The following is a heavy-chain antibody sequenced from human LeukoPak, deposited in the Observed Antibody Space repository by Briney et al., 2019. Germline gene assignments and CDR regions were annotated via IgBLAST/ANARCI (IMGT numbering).Heavy chain of an antibody. V-gene: IGHV4-59*08. CDR2: IYYSGGT. CDR3: ARGRLGRQHASFFDS. Sequence: SETLSLTCTVSGGSISSYYWSWIRQPPGKGLEWIGYIYYSGGTTYNPSLKSRVTVSVDTSRNQFSLKLTSMTAADTAVYYCARGRLGRQHASFFDSWGQGTLVIVSS. D-gene: IGHD2-2*01. CDR1: GGSISSYY. J-gene: IGHJ4*02.